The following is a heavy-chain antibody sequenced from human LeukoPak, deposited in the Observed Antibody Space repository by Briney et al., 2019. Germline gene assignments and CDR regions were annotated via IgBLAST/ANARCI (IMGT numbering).Heavy chain of an antibody. V-gene: IGHV3-23*01. Sequence: PGGSLRLSCAASGLTFSSYAMSWVRQAPGKGLEWVSAISGSGGSTYYADSVKGRFTISRDNSKNTLYLQMNSLRAEDTAVYYCADLLRYFSDDDYWGQGTLVTVSS. D-gene: IGHD3-9*01. J-gene: IGHJ4*02. CDR1: GLTFSSYA. CDR2: ISGSGGST. CDR3: ADLLRYFSDDDY.